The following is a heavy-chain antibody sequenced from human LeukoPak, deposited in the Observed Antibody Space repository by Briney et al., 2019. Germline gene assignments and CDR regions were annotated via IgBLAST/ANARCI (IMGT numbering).Heavy chain of an antibody. D-gene: IGHD3-9*01. Sequence: GGSLRLSCAASGFSFRDFGMHWVRQAPGKGLEWVSSISSSSSYIYYADSVKGRFTISRDNAKNSLYLQMNSLRAEDTAVYYCARQEDVLRYFDWLLSSRPPLDYWGQGTLVTVSS. CDR2: ISSSSSYI. CDR1: GFSFRDFG. V-gene: IGHV3-21*01. CDR3: ARQEDVLRYFDWLLSSRPPLDY. J-gene: IGHJ4*02.